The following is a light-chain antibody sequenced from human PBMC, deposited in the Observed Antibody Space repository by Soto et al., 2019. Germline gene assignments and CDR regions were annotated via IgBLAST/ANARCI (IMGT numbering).Light chain of an antibody. CDR1: RSDIGASNS. CDR2: EAT. Sequence: QSVLTQPASVSGSPGQSITISCAGTRSDIGASNSVSWYQHLPGRSPTLIIYEATNRPSGVSERFSGFKAGDTASLTISGLQADDESEYFCISYKTDDTFVFGGGTKLTVL. CDR3: ISYKTDDTFV. J-gene: IGLJ1*01. V-gene: IGLV2-14*01.